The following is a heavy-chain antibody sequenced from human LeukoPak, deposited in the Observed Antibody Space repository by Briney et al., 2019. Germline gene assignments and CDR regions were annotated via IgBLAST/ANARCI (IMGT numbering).Heavy chain of an antibody. CDR1: RFTFSSYS. CDR2: ISSSSSYI. CDR3: AREGSPGLWFDP. D-gene: IGHD2-15*01. V-gene: IGHV3-21*01. Sequence: GGTLRLSFAASRFTFSSYSMNWVRQAPGKELEWVSSISSSSSYIYYAESVKGRFTISRDNAKNSLYLQMNRLRAEDTAVYYCAREGSPGLWFDPWGQGTLVTVS. J-gene: IGHJ5*02.